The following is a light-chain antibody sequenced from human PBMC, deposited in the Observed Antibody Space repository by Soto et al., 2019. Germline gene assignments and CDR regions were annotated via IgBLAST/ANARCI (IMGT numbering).Light chain of an antibody. CDR3: QQRTNWPIT. CDR1: HGVSSC. Sequence: EIVLRHSPSTLSWSPGERGTLSCRASHGVSSCLAWYQQKPGQAPRLLISDASNRATGIPARFSGSGSGADFTLTISSLEPEDFAVYYCQQRTNWPITFGQGTRLEIK. J-gene: IGKJ5*01. CDR2: DAS. V-gene: IGKV3-11*01.